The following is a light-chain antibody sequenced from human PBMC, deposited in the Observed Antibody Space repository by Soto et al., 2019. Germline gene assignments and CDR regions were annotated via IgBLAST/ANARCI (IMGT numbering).Light chain of an antibody. V-gene: IGKV1-5*03. CDR2: KAS. CDR3: QHYKTYSRT. J-gene: IGKJ1*01. Sequence: DIQMTQSPSTLSASVGDRVTITCRASQNIDTWLAWNQQKPGKPPTLLMYKASILESGVPSRFSGSGSETEFTLTISSLQPDDFATYYCQHYKTYSRTFGQGTKVDI. CDR1: QNIDTW.